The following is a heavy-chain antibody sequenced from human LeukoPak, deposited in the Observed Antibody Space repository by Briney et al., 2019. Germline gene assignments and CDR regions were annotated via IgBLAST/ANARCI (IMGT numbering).Heavy chain of an antibody. J-gene: IGHJ4*02. D-gene: IGHD5-18*01. CDR2: IYRSGSA. Sequence: PSETLSLTCTVSGGSISSTGYYWGWIRQPPGKGLEWIGSIYRSGSAYYKPSLTSRVTMSVDTSKNQFSLKLSSVTASDTAVYYCARHRGYSYGYQDCWGQGTLVTVSS. CDR1: GGSISSTGYY. CDR3: ARHRGYSYGYQDC. V-gene: IGHV4-39*01.